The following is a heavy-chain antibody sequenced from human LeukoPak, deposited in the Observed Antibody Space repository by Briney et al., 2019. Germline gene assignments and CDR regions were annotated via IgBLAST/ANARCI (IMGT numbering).Heavy chain of an antibody. D-gene: IGHD6-6*01. V-gene: IGHV4-59*01. CDR3: AGSIGI. CDR2: LYYSGST. CDR1: GGSISSYY. J-gene: IGHJ3*02. Sequence: SETLSLTCSVSGGSISSYYWSWIRQPPGKGLEWIGYLYYSGSTNSNPSLKSRATISVDTSKNQFSLKLSSVTAADTAVYYCAGSIGIWGQGTMVTVSS.